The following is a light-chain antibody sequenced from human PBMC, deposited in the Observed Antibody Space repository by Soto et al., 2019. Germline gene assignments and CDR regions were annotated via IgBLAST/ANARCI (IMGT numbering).Light chain of an antibody. CDR3: QQTTNLPWT. Sequence: DIQMTQSPSSVSAAVGDRVTITCRASQSASSWLVWYQQKPGKAPKLLIYAASTLQSGVPSRFSCSGSGTDFTLTIISLQPDDFATYYCQQTTNLPWTFGQGTKVDFK. CDR2: AAS. V-gene: IGKV1-12*01. CDR1: QSASSW. J-gene: IGKJ1*01.